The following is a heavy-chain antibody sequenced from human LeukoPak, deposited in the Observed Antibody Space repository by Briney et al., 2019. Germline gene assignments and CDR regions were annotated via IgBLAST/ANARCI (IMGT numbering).Heavy chain of an antibody. V-gene: IGHV3-23*01. Sequence: HAGGSLRLSCAASGFTFSDSAMHWVRQAPGKGLEWVSTISGSGGSTYYADSVKGRFTISRDNSKNTLYLQMNSLRAEDTAVYYCAKALGGSGSNFDYWGQGTLVTVSS. CDR2: ISGSGGST. J-gene: IGHJ4*02. CDR3: AKALGGSGSNFDY. CDR1: GFTFSDSA. D-gene: IGHD3-10*01.